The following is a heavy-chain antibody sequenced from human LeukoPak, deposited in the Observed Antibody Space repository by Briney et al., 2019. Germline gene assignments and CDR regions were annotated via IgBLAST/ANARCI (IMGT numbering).Heavy chain of an antibody. J-gene: IGHJ4*02. V-gene: IGHV3-30*04. Sequence: GGSLRLSRVASGFTFNNYAVHWVRQAPGKGLDLVAAISYDGSNEYYPDYVKVRFTISRDNSKNTLYLQMNSLRPEDTAVYYCAKTFCANYFGELFDYWGQGTLVTVSS. D-gene: IGHD3-10*01. CDR2: ISYDGSNE. CDR3: AKTFCANYFGELFDY. CDR1: GFTFNNYA.